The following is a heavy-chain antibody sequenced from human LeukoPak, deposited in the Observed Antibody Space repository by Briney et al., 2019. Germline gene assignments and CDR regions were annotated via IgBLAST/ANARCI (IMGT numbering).Heavy chain of an antibody. CDR2: ISYDGSNK. CDR1: GFTFSSYA. CDR3: ARESERDYGDYEGGFDI. D-gene: IGHD4-17*01. J-gene: IGHJ3*02. Sequence: GGSLRLSCAASGFTFSSYAMHWVRQAPGKGLEWVAVISYDGSNKYYADSVKGRFTISRDNSKNTLYLQMNSLRAEDTAVYYCARESERDYGDYEGGFDIWGQGTMVTVSS. V-gene: IGHV3-30-3*01.